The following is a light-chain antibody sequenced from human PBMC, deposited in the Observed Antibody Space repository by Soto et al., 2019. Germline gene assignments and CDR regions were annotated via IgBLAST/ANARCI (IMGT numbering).Light chain of an antibody. J-gene: IGKJ5*01. Sequence: TVLPQSPATLSVSPGERVTLSCRASQNLHSFLNWYQQRPGQAPRPLIYDGSKRAAGVPDRISGDGSGTDYTLTISSLEPEDFAVYYCQQRTRWPMTFGQGTRLEI. CDR3: QQRTRWPMT. CDR2: DGS. CDR1: QNLHSF. V-gene: IGKV3-11*01.